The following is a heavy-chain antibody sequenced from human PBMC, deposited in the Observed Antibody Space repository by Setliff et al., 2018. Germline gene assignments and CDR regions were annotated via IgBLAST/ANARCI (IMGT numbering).Heavy chain of an antibody. CDR2: INAGNGNT. Sequence: ASVKVSCKASGYTFTSYAMHWVRQAPGQRLEWMGWINAGNGNTKYSQKFQGRVTITRDTSASTAYMELSSLRSEDTAVYYCAREAKRNVVVVVAATPVYWGQGTLVTVSS. CDR3: AREAKRNVVVVVAATPVY. J-gene: IGHJ4*02. V-gene: IGHV1-3*01. CDR1: GYTFTSYA. D-gene: IGHD2-15*01.